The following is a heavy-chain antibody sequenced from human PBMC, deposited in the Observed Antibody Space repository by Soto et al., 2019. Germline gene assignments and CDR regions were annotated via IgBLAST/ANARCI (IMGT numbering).Heavy chain of an antibody. V-gene: IGHV3-30-3*01. CDR1: GFTFSSYA. CDR3: ARDASPIYGGNLDY. D-gene: IGHD4-17*01. Sequence: PGGSLRLSCAASGFTFSSYAMHWVRQAPGKGLEWVAVISYDGSNKYYADSVKGRFTISRDNSKNTLYLQMNSLRAGDTAVYYCARDASPIYGGNLDYWGQGTLVTVSS. CDR2: ISYDGSNK. J-gene: IGHJ4*02.